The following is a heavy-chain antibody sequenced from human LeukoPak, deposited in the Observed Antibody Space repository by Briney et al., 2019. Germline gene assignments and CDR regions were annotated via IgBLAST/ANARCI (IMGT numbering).Heavy chain of an antibody. D-gene: IGHD5-12*01. CDR3: AKESGYDTPPFDY. CDR2: IYSGGST. Sequence: GGSLRLSCAASGFTFSNAWMSWVRQAPGKGLEWVSVIYSGGSTYYADSVKGRFTISRDNSKNTLYLQMNSLRAEDTAVYYCAKESGYDTPPFDYWGQGTLVTVSS. CDR1: GFTFSNAW. J-gene: IGHJ4*02. V-gene: IGHV3-53*01.